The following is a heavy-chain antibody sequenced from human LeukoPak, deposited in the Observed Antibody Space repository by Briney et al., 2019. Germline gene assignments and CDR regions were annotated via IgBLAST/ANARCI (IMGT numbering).Heavy chain of an antibody. CDR2: ISGSGGST. V-gene: IGHV3-23*01. CDR1: GFTFNTYA. Sequence: GGSLRLSCAASGFTFNTYAMSWVRQAPGKGLEWVSAISGSGGSTYYADSVKGRFTISRDNSKNTLYLQMNSLRAEDTAVYYCAKERAVADYYYYYGVDVWGQGTTVTVSS. CDR3: AKERAVADYYYYYGVDV. D-gene: IGHD6-19*01. J-gene: IGHJ6*02.